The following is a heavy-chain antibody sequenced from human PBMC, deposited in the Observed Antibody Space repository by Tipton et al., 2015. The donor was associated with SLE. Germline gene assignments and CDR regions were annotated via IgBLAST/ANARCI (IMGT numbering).Heavy chain of an antibody. J-gene: IGHJ6*03. Sequence: TLSLTCTVSGGSISSGSYYWSWIRQPAGKGLEWIGRIYTSGSTNYNPSLKSRVTLSVDTSKNQFSLKLSSVTAADTAVYYRARMFIGYYMDVWGKGTTVTVSS. CDR1: GGSISSGSYY. D-gene: IGHD2-15*01. V-gene: IGHV4-61*02. CDR2: IYTSGST. CDR3: ARMFIGYYMDV.